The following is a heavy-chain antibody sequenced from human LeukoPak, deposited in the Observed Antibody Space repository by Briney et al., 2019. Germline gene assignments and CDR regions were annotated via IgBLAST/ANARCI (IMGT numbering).Heavy chain of an antibody. CDR1: GFTFDDYA. V-gene: IGHV3-9*01. Sequence: SGGSLRLSCAASGFTFDDYAMHWVRQAPGKGLEWVSGISWNSGSIGYADSVKGRFTISRDNAKNSLYLQMNSLRAEDTALYYCAKDPYYYDSSGYLDYWGQGTLVTVSS. CDR3: AKDPYYYDSSGYLDY. CDR2: ISWNSGSI. J-gene: IGHJ4*02. D-gene: IGHD3-22*01.